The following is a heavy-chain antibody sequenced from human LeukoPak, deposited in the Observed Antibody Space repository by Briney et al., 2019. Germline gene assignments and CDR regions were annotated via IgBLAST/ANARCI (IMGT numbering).Heavy chain of an antibody. V-gene: IGHV3-23*01. CDR1: GFTFSSYA. D-gene: IGHD4-23*01. Sequence: GGSLRLSCAASGFTFSSYAMSWVRQAPGKGLEWVSGISTSGGSTYYTDSVKGRFTISRDNSKKTLYLQMNSLRAEDTAVYYCAKDQLQIYVDWGQGTLVTVSS. CDR3: AKDQLQIYVD. J-gene: IGHJ4*02. CDR2: ISTSGGST.